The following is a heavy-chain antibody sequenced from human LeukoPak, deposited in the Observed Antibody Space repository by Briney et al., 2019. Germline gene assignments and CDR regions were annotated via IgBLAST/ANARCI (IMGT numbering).Heavy chain of an antibody. J-gene: IGHJ4*02. CDR3: TREGDYYGSGTFYV. Sequence: SETLSLTCAVYGGSFSVYYWSWIRQPPGKGLEWIGEINHSGSTNYNPSLKSRVTISVDTSKNQFSLNLRSVTAADTAVYYCTREGDYYGSGTFYVWGQGNLVTVSS. D-gene: IGHD3-10*01. CDR1: GGSFSVYY. CDR2: INHSGST. V-gene: IGHV4-34*01.